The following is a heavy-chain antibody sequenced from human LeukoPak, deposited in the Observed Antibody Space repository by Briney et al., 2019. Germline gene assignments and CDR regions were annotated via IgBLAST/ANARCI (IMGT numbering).Heavy chain of an antibody. V-gene: IGHV1-18*01. J-gene: IGHJ4*02. CDR2: ISAYNGNT. D-gene: IGHD3-16*02. Sequence: ASVKVSCKASGYTFTSYGISWVRQAPGQGLEWMGWISAYNGNTNYAQKLQGGVTMTTDTSTSTAYMELRSLRSDDPAVYYCARDRVYDYVWGSYRYTNTDISYFGYWGQGTLVTVSS. CDR3: ARDRVYDYVWGSYRYTNTDISYFGY. CDR1: GYTFTSYG.